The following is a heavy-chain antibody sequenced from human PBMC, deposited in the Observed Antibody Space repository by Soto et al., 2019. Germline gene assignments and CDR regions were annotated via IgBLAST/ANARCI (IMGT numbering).Heavy chain of an antibody. J-gene: IGHJ5*02. CDR3: ARDGGTLWYGVSSRFDP. V-gene: IGHV1-3*04. CDR1: GYTFITQS. Sequence: QVQLVQSGAEVKKPGASVKVSCKASGYTFITQSMHWVRQAPGQRLEWMGWIATANGNTRYSQKIQERVTITRDTPATTVYLHPHNLTSEDTAIYYCARDGGTLWYGVSSRFDPWGPGTLVTVSS. CDR2: IATANGNT. D-gene: IGHD3-10*01.